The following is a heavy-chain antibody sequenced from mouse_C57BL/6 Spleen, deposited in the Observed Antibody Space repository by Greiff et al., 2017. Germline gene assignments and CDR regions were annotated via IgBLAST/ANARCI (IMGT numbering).Heavy chain of an antibody. V-gene: IGHV1-54*01. CDR2: INPGSGGT. CDR3: ARGTHYYFDY. Sequence: LQESGAELVRPGTSVKVSCQASGYAFTNYLIAWVKQRPGQGLEWIGVINPGSGGTNYNEKFKGKATLTADKSSSTAYMQLSSLTSEDSAVYFCARGTHYYFDYWGQGTTLTVSS. J-gene: IGHJ2*01. CDR1: GYAFTNYL. D-gene: IGHD3-3*01.